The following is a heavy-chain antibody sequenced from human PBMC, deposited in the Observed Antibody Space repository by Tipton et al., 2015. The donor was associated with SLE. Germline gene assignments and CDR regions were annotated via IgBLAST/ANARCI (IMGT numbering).Heavy chain of an antibody. CDR3: ARDVGGYNTGWFPYYFDY. Sequence: TLSLTCAVYGGSFSGYYWSWIRQPPGKGLEWMGYISHSGSTNYNPSLKSRVTISVDTSKNQFSLKLSSVTAADTAVYYCARDVGGYNTGWFPYYFDYWGQGTLVTVSS. CDR2: ISHSGST. D-gene: IGHD2-8*02. J-gene: IGHJ4*02. CDR1: GGSFSGYY. V-gene: IGHV4-34*11.